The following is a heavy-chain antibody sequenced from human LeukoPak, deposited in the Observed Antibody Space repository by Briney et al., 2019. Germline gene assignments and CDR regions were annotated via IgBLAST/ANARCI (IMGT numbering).Heavy chain of an antibody. CDR2: IYYSGSA. D-gene: IGHD3-10*01. J-gene: IGHJ6*03. Sequence: PSETLSLTCTVSGGSISSYYWSWIRQPPGKGLEWIGYIYYSGSANYNPSLKSRVTISVDTSKNQFSLKLSSVTAADTAVYYCATVRGPYYYYMDVWGKGTTVTISS. V-gene: IGHV4-59*01. CDR3: ATVRGPYYYYMDV. CDR1: GGSISSYY.